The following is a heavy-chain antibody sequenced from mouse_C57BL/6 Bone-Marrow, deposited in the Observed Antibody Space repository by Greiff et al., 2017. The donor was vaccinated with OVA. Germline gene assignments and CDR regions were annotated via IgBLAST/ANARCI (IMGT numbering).Heavy chain of an antibody. CDR3: AINWDWFAY. V-gene: IGHV2-4*01. CDR2: IWSGGST. CDR1: GFSLTSYG. Sequence: QVQLQQSGPGLVQPSQSLSITCTVSGFSLTSYGVHWVRQPPGKGLEWLGVIWSGGSTDYNAAFIYRLSISKDNSKIQVFFKMNSLHADDTAIYYCAINWDWFAYWGQGTLVTVSA. D-gene: IGHD4-1*02. J-gene: IGHJ3*01.